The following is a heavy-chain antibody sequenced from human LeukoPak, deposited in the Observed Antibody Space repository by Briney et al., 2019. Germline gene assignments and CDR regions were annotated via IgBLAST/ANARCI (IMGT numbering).Heavy chain of an antibody. D-gene: IGHD3-22*01. V-gene: IGHV4-4*07. CDR2: IYTSGST. Sequence: PSETLSLTCTVSGGSISSYYWSLIRQPAGKGLEWIGRIYTSGSTNYNPSLKSRVTMSVDTSKNQFSLKLSSVTAADTAVYYCAASRKHYYDSSGYSYWGQGTLVTVSS. CDR1: GGSISSYY. CDR3: AASRKHYYDSSGYSY. J-gene: IGHJ4*02.